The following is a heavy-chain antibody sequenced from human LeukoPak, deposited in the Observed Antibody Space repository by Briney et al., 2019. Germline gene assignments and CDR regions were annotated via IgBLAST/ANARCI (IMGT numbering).Heavy chain of an antibody. D-gene: IGHD6-13*01. CDR2: INHSGST. J-gene: IGHJ5*02. V-gene: IGHV4-34*01. CDR1: GGSFSGYY. Sequence: SSETLSLTCAVYGGSFSGYYWSWIRQPPGKGLEWIGEINHSGSTNYNLSLKSRVTISVDTSKNQFSLKLSSVTAADTAVYYCARVHIAAAGTCWFDPWGQGTLVTVSS. CDR3: ARVHIAAAGTCWFDP.